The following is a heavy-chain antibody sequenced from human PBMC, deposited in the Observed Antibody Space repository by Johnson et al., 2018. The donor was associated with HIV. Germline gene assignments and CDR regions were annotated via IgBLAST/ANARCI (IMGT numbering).Heavy chain of an antibody. J-gene: IGHJ3*02. CDR2: ISYDGSNK. Sequence: VQLVQSGGGLVQPGGSLRLSCAASGFTFSSYWMSWVRQAPGKGLEWVAVISYDGSNKYYADSVKGRFTISRDNSKNTLYLQMNSLRAEDTAVYYCAPAGPDAFDIWGQGTMVTVSS. D-gene: IGHD6-13*01. CDR1: GFTFSSYW. V-gene: IGHV3-30*03. CDR3: APAGPDAFDI.